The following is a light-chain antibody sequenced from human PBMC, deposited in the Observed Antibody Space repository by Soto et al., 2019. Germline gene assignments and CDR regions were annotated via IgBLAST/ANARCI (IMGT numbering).Light chain of an antibody. J-gene: IGKJ5*01. Sequence: EIVLTQSPGTLSLSPGERATLSCRASQSVSSAYLAWYQQKPGQAPRLLISGASSRATGIPDRFSGSGSGTAFSLTISRLEPEDFAVYYCQQYGGSVPITFGQGTRLDIK. CDR2: GAS. CDR1: QSVSSAY. CDR3: QQYGGSVPIT. V-gene: IGKV3-20*01.